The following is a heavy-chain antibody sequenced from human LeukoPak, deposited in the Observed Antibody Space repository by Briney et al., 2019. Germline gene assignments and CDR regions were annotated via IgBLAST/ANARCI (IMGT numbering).Heavy chain of an antibody. Sequence: GGSLRLSCATSGFTFRSYWMSWVRQAPGKGLEWVANIKQDGSEKYYVDSVKGRFTISRDNAKNSLYLQMNSLRAEDTAVYYCARDRGSYCSGGSCHFLDYWGQGTLVTVSS. D-gene: IGHD2-15*01. V-gene: IGHV3-7*01. CDR3: ARDRGSYCSGGSCHFLDY. J-gene: IGHJ4*02. CDR1: GFTFRSYW. CDR2: IKQDGSEK.